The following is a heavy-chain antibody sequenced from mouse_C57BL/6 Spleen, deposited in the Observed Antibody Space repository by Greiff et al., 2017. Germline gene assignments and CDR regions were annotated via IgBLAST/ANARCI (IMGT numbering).Heavy chain of an antibody. J-gene: IGHJ4*01. CDR3: ARRDYSNFYAMDY. CDR1: GFTFSDYG. D-gene: IGHD2-5*01. V-gene: IGHV5-17*01. CDR2: ISSGSSTI. Sequence: DVMLVESGGGLVKPGGSLKLSCAASGFTFSDYGMHWVRQAPEKGLEWVAYISSGSSTIYYADTVKGRFNISRDNAKNTLFLQMTSLRSEDTAMYYCARRDYSNFYAMDYWGQGTSVTVSS.